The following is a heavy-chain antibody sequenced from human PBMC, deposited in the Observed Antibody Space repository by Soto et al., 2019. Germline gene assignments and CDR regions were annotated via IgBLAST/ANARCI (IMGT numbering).Heavy chain of an antibody. CDR2: IYYSGST. CDR3: ARGYYYDSGGYLYDY. J-gene: IGHJ4*02. Sequence: SETLSLTCSVSGGSVGSDIYYWTWIRQHPGKGPEWIGHIYYSGSTYYNPSLKSRVTISLDMSKNQFSLKLTSVSAADTAVYYCARGYYYDSGGYLYDYWGQGTLVPVSS. CDR1: GGSVGSDIYY. V-gene: IGHV4-31*03. D-gene: IGHD3-22*01.